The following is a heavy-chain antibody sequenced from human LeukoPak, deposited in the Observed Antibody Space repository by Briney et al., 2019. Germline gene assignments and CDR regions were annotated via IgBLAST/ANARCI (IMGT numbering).Heavy chain of an antibody. CDR1: GFTFSSYW. Sequence: PGGSLRLSCAASGFTFSSYWMHWVRQAPGKGLEWVAVISYDGSNKYYADSVKGRFTISRDNSKNTLYLQMNSLRAEDTAVYYCARDPGYCSSTSCNPKTSYYYYGMDVWGQGTTVTVSS. V-gene: IGHV3-30*03. CDR2: ISYDGSNK. CDR3: ARDPGYCSSTSCNPKTSYYYYGMDV. J-gene: IGHJ6*02. D-gene: IGHD2-2*01.